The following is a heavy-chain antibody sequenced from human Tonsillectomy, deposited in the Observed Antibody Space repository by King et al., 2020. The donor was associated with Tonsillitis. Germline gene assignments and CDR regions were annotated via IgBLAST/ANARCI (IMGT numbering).Heavy chain of an antibody. D-gene: IGHD2-15*01. V-gene: IGHV3-72*01. CDR1: GFTFSDHY. J-gene: IGHJ4*02. CDR2: IRNKANSYTT. Sequence: VQLVESGGGLAQPGGSLRLSYAAAGFTFSDHYMDWVRQAPGKGLEWVARIRNKANSYTTKYAASVKGRLTISRDDSENSLYLQMNSLKIEDTAVYHCAKGYCTGGSCYSGDYWGQGTLVTVSS. CDR3: AKGYCTGGSCYSGDY.